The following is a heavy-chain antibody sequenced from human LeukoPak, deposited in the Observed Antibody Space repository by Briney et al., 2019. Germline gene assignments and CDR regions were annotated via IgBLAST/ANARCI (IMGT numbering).Heavy chain of an antibody. J-gene: IGHJ4*02. V-gene: IGHV4-59*01. CDR1: GGSISSYY. D-gene: IGHD1-26*01. Sequence: SETLSLTCTVSGGSISSYYWSWIRQPPGKGLEWIGYIYYSGSTNYNPSLKSRVTISVDTSKNQFSLKLSSVTAADTAVYYCARVPPEWELGDYYFDYWGQGTLVTVSS. CDR2: IYYSGST. CDR3: ARVPPEWELGDYYFDY.